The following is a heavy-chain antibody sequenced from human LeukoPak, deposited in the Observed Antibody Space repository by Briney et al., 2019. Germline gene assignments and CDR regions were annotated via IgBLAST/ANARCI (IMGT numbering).Heavy chain of an antibody. CDR1: GYTLTELS. Sequence: ASVKVSCKVSGYTLTELSMHWVRQAPGKGLEWMGGFDPEDGETIYAQKFQGRVTMTEDTSTDTAYMELSSLRSEDTAVYYCATARYDSSGYYYDYWGQGSLVSVSS. J-gene: IGHJ4*02. D-gene: IGHD3-22*01. CDR3: ATARYDSSGYYYDY. CDR2: FDPEDGET. V-gene: IGHV1-24*01.